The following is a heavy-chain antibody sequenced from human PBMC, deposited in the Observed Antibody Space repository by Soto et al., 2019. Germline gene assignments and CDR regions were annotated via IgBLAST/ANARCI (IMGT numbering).Heavy chain of an antibody. Sequence: SEALSLTCTVSGGSITDYYWSWIRQPPGKALEWIGYGYHSVSIHYNPSLKTRVTISVDTSENQFSLRLSSVTAADTAVYYCARAFAGFGAYWYFDLWGRGTPVTVSS. D-gene: IGHD3-16*01. J-gene: IGHJ2*01. CDR1: GGSITDYY. CDR3: ARAFAGFGAYWYFDL. V-gene: IGHV4-59*01. CDR2: GYHSVSI.